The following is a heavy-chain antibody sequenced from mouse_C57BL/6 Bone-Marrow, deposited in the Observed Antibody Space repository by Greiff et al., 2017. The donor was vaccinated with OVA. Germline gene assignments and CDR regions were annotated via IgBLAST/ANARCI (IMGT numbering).Heavy chain of an antibody. CDR2: ISHLAYSI. CDR1: GFTFSDYG. J-gene: IGHJ3*01. CDR3: ARQEGSVAWFAY. D-gene: IGHD1-1*01. Sequence: EVQVVESGGGLVQPGGSLKLSCAASGFTFSDYGMAWVRQAPRQGPEWVAFISHLAYSIYYADTVTGRFTLSRENAKNTLYLEMSSLRSEDTAMYSCARQEGSVAWFAYWGQGTLVTVSA. V-gene: IGHV5-15*01.